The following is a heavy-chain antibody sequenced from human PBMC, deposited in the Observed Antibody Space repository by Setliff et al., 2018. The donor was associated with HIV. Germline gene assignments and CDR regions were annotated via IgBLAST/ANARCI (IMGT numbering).Heavy chain of an antibody. CDR1: GYTFISYG. CDR3: ARVRTYSDFYYPAPIPSYYFDF. V-gene: IGHV1-18*01. Sequence: ASVKVSCKTSGYTFISYGVTWVRQVPGRGLEWVGWISTYNGNTNYAQKFQGRVTMTTDTSTSAAYLELRSLRSDDTAIYYCARVRTYSDFYYPAPIPSYYFDFWGQGTLVTVSS. CDR2: ISTYNGNT. D-gene: IGHD1-26*01. J-gene: IGHJ4*02.